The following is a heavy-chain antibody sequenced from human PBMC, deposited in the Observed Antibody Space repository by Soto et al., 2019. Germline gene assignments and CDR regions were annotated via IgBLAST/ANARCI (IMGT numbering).Heavy chain of an antibody. J-gene: IGHJ4*02. CDR3: AKDRVGSGWSD. D-gene: IGHD6-19*01. V-gene: IGHV3-30*18. CDR1: GFTFSSYG. Sequence: SGGCLRVSYGASGFTFSSYGMHWVRQAPGKGLEWVAVISYDGSNKYYADSVKGRFTISRDNSKNTLYLQMNSLRAEDTAVYYCAKDRVGSGWSDWGQGTLVTVSS. CDR2: ISYDGSNK.